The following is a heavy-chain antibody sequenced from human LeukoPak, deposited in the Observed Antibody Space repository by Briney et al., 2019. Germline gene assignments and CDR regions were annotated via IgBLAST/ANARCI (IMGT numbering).Heavy chain of an antibody. Sequence: ETLSLTCAVSGGSISSNNWWSWVRQAPGKGLEWVSAISGSGGSTYYADSVKGRFTISRDNSKNTLYLQMNGLRAEDTAVYYCAKASWTYWGQGTLVTVSS. CDR2: ISGSGGST. V-gene: IGHV3-23*01. D-gene: IGHD3/OR15-3a*01. J-gene: IGHJ4*02. CDR3: AKASWTY. CDR1: GGSISSNN.